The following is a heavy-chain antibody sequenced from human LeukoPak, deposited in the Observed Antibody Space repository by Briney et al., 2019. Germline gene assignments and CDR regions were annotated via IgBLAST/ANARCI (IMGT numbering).Heavy chain of an antibody. CDR2: ISAYNGNT. V-gene: IGHV1-18*04. Sequence: ASVKASCKASGYTFTSYGISWVRQAPGQGLEWMGWISAYNGNTNYAQKLQGRVTMTTDTCTSTAYMELRSLRSDDTAVYYCARVQYCSTTSCPIDPWGQGTLVTVSS. D-gene: IGHD2-2*01. CDR1: GYTFTSYG. J-gene: IGHJ5*02. CDR3: ARVQYCSTTSCPIDP.